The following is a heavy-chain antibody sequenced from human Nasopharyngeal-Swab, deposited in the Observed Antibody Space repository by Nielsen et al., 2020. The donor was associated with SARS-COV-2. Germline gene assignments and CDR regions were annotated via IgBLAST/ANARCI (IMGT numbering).Heavy chain of an antibody. D-gene: IGHD4-11*01. Sequence: GGSLRLSCAASGFTFSSYWMHWVRQAPGKGLVWVSHINSDGSSTSYADSVKGRFTISRDNAKNTLYLQMNSLRAEDTAVYYCARGDYSNYVDYYYYYYMDVWGKGTTVTVSS. CDR1: GFTFSSYW. CDR2: INSDGSST. CDR3: ARGDYSNYVDYYYYYYMDV. V-gene: IGHV3-74*01. J-gene: IGHJ6*03.